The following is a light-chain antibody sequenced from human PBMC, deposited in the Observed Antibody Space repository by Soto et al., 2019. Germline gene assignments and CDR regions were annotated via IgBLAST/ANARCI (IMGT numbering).Light chain of an antibody. CDR1: QSVSSNH. V-gene: IGKV3-20*01. CDR2: GGS. J-gene: IGKJ1*01. CDR3: QQYSSSRT. Sequence: IVMTQSPATLSLPPGERATLYCRASQSVSSNHLAWYQQKPGQAPRLLIYGGSSRATGIPVRFSGSGSETDFTLTITRLEPEDFAMYYCQQYSSSRTFGQGTKVDIK.